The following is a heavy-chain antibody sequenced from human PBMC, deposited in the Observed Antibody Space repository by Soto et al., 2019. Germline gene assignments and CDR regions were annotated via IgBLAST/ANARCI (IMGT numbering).Heavy chain of an antibody. CDR2: FNPANQNT. CDR3: ARVKFGDPFGF. J-gene: IGHJ4*02. D-gene: IGHD2-21*02. CDR1: GYTFSNYG. V-gene: IGHV1-18*01. Sequence: QVPLVQSGTEVKRPGASVKVSCKAYGYTFSNYGDSWMRQAPGQGLEWVGWFNPANQNTNYEQKFQDRVSMTADTSTSTAYMELRGLRSDDTAVYYCARVKFGDPFGFWGQGTLVTVSS.